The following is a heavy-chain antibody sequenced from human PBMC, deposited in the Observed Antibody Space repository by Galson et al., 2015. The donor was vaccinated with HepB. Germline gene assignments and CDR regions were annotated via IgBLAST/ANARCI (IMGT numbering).Heavy chain of an antibody. CDR2: IGGSGGST. CDR3: VKFTGWWELDTIDY. V-gene: IGHV3-23*01. D-gene: IGHD3-10*01. Sequence: SLRLSCAASGFTFSTYAMSWVRQAPGKGLEWVSGIGGSGGSTYYADSVKGRFTISRDNSENTLYLQMNSLRAEDTAVYYCVKFTGWWELDTIDYWGQGTLVTVSS. CDR1: GFTFSTYA. J-gene: IGHJ4*02.